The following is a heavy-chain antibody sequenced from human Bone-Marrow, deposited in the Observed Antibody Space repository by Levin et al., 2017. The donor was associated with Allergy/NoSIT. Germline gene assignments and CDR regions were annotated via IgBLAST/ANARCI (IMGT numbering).Heavy chain of an antibody. V-gene: IGHV4-61*02. D-gene: IGHD3-9*01. CDR3: AREFRSSDDILTAYYASFDS. CDR1: GDSIDSNNYY. Sequence: PSETLSLTCSVSGDSIDSNNYYWNWIRQPAGRGLEWIGRIYSSGITNYNPSLKSRLIMSIDTSKNQFSLKLTSVTAADTAVYYCAREFRSSDDILTAYYASFDSWGQGTLVTVSS. CDR2: IYSSGIT. J-gene: IGHJ4*02.